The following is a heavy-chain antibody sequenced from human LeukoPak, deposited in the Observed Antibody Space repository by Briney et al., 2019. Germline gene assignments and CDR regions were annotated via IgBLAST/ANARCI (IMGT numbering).Heavy chain of an antibody. CDR1: GGSISDSSYY. J-gene: IGHJ6*03. Sequence: SETLSLTCTGSGGSISDSSYYWGWIRQPPGKGLEWIGSIYYSGSTYYNPSLKSRVTMSVDTSKNQFSLRLSSVTAADMAVYYCARVGSDSSGWGVNYYYYYYMDVWGKGTTVTVSS. V-gene: IGHV4-39*01. D-gene: IGHD6-19*01. CDR2: IYYSGST. CDR3: ARVGSDSSGWGVNYYYYYYMDV.